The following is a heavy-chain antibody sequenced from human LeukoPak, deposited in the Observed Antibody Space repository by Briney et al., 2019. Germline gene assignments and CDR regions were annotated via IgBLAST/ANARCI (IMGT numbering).Heavy chain of an antibody. CDR3: ARDTGGYDWVRYYFDY. CDR2: INAGNGNT. CDR1: GYTFTSYA. D-gene: IGHD5-12*01. J-gene: IGHJ4*02. V-gene: IGHV1-3*01. Sequence: ASVKVSCMASGYTFTSYAMHWVRQAPGQRLEWMGWINAGNGNTKYSQKFQGRVTITRDTSASTAYMELSSLRSEDTAVYYCARDTGGYDWVRYYFDYWGQGTLVTVSS.